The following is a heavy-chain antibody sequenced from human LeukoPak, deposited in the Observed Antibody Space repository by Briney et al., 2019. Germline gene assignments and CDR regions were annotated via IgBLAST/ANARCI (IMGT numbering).Heavy chain of an antibody. CDR1: GYTFTSYG. CDR2: ISAYNGNT. D-gene: IGHD6-19*01. Sequence: GASVKVSCKASGYTFTSYGISWVRQAPGQGLEWMGWISAYNGNTNYAQKLQGRVTVTTDTSTSTAYMELRSLRSDDTAVYYCAIIAVAGTSYYYYMDVWGKGTTVTVSS. V-gene: IGHV1-18*01. CDR3: AIIAVAGTSYYYYMDV. J-gene: IGHJ6*03.